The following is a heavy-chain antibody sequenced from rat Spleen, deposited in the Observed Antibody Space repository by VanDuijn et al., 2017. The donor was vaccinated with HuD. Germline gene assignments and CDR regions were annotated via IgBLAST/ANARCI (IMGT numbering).Heavy chain of an antibody. Sequence: EVQLVESGGGLVQPGRSLKLSCAASGVTFSNYGMHWIRQAPTKGLEWVATIRYDGSSTYYRDSVKGRFTISRDNTRNTLYLQMDSLRSEDTATYYCARLGTEAIGNWFTSWGQGTLVTVSS. CDR3: ARLGTEAIGNWFTS. V-gene: IGHV5-29*01. D-gene: IGHD1-11*01. CDR1: GVTFSNYG. J-gene: IGHJ3*01. CDR2: IRYDGSST.